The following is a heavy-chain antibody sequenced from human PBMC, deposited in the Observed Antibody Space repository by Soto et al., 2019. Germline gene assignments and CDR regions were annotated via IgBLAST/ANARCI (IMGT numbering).Heavy chain of an antibody. CDR1: GGSISSGCYS. CDR3: ARDPPGPAPRWGV. D-gene: IGHD3-16*01. J-gene: IGHJ6*02. V-gene: IGHV4-30-2*01. CDR2: IYPTGKT. Sequence: LSLTCAVCGGSISSGCYSWSWIRQTPGKGLEWIGYIYPTGKTYYNPSLENRVTISIETSKNQFSLQLTSVTAADTAVYYCARDPPGPAPRWGVWGHGTTVTVSS.